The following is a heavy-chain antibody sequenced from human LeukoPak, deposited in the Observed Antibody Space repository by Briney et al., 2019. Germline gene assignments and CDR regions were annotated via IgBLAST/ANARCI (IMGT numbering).Heavy chain of an antibody. J-gene: IGHJ4*01. Sequence: AGGSLRLSCAASGFTFNKYAMTWVRQAPGKGLEWVSVISANGHNTYYVDSVKGRFTISRDNFKNMMYLQMDSLRVEDTAVYYCTLRTDYWGQGILVSVSS. CDR2: ISANGHNT. V-gene: IGHV3-23*01. CDR3: TLRTDY. CDR1: GFTFNKYA.